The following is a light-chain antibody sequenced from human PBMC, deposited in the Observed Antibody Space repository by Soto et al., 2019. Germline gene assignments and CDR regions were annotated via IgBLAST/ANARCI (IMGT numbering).Light chain of an antibody. Sequence: EIVLKQSPGTLSLSPGERATLSCRASQTVNNYLAWYQQKPGQAPRLAIYDASNRATGIPARFSGSGSGTDFTLTISSLEPEDSAVYYCQQRGNWPWLTFGGGTRVEIK. CDR2: DAS. CDR1: QTVNNY. V-gene: IGKV3-11*01. CDR3: QQRGNWPWLT. J-gene: IGKJ4*01.